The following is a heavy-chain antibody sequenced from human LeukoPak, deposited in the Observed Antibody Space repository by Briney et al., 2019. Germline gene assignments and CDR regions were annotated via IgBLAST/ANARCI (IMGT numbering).Heavy chain of an antibody. Sequence: GGSLRLSCAASGFSFSRFWMHWVRQVPGKGLVWISRITSDGRNIDYADSVKGRFTISRDDAKNTLYLQMNSLRPDDTAVYFCVREDIVVVTTLDHWGQGSLVIDSS. V-gene: IGHV3-74*01. CDR2: ITSDGRNI. CDR3: VREDIVVVTTLDH. J-gene: IGHJ4*02. CDR1: GFSFSRFW. D-gene: IGHD2-21*02.